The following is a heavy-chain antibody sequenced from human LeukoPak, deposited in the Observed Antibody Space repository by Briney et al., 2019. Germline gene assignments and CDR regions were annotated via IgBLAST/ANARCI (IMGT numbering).Heavy chain of an antibody. Sequence: GASLRLSCAASGFSFSSYAMTWVRQAPGKGLEWVSSIDAGGGDTYHSDSVKGRFTVSRDNSMNTLYLQMNSLRADDTAVYYCGRPTKYWLVRGNGVDVWGQGTTVTVSS. CDR1: GFSFSSYA. CDR2: IDAGGGDT. CDR3: GRPTKYWLVRGNGVDV. J-gene: IGHJ6*02. V-gene: IGHV3-23*01. D-gene: IGHD6-19*01.